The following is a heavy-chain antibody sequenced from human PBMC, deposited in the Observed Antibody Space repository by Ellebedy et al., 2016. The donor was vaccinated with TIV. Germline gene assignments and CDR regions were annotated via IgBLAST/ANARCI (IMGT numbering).Heavy chain of an antibody. CDR3: ARERRFCGNECFLYYYYGMDV. V-gene: IGHV3-33*08. J-gene: IGHJ6*02. Sequence: GGSLRLSCAASGFTVSNNYMTWVRQAPGKGLEWVAGLWFDGDNRYYADSVKGRFTISRDNSKNTLYLQLNNLRPEDTAVYYCARERRFCGNECFLYYYYGMDVWGQGTTVTVSS. D-gene: IGHD2-21*01. CDR2: LWFDGDNR. CDR1: GFTVSNNY.